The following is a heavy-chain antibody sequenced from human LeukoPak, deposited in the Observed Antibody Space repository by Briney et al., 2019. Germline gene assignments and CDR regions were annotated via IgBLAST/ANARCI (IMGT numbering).Heavy chain of an antibody. CDR3: ARDRYSNSFYYYYAMDV. CDR2: INHRGST. CDR1: GGSFSGHY. J-gene: IGHJ6*02. D-gene: IGHD4-11*01. Sequence: SETLSLTCAVFGGSFSGHYWSWIRQPPGKGLEWIGEINHRGSTTYNPSLKSRVTISVDTSKSQFSLKLSSLTAADTAVYYCARDRYSNSFYYYYAMDVWGQGTTVTVSS. V-gene: IGHV4-34*01.